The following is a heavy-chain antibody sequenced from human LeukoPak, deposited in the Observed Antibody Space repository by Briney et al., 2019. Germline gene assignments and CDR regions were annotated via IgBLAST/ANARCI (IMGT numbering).Heavy chain of an antibody. Sequence: PGGSLRLSCAASGFTFSSYSMKWVRQAPGKGLEWVSGINWNGGSTGYADSVKGRFTISRDNAKNSLYLQMNSLRAEDTALYHCARSIGYDMAPIGDYWGQGTLVTVSS. D-gene: IGHD3-9*01. CDR1: GFTFSSYS. V-gene: IGHV3-20*01. CDR3: ARSIGYDMAPIGDY. J-gene: IGHJ4*02. CDR2: INWNGGST.